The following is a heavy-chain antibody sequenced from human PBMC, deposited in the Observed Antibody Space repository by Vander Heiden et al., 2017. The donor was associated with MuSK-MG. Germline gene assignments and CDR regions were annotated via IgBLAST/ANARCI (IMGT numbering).Heavy chain of an antibody. CDR3: ARPYCSSTSCYN. V-gene: IGHV5-51*03. Sequence: EVQLVQCGAEVKTPGEFLKISCKGSAYSFTSYWIGWVRQMPGKGLEWVGIIYPGDSDTRYSPSFQGQVTISADKSISTAYLQWSSLKASDTAMYYCARPYCSSTSCYNWGQGTLVTVSS. J-gene: IGHJ4*02. D-gene: IGHD2-2*01. CDR2: IYPGDSDT. CDR1: AYSFTSYW.